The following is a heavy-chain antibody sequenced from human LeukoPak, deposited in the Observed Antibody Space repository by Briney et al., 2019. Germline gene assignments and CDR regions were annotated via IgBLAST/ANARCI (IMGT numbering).Heavy chain of an antibody. Sequence: GGSLRLSCAASRFTFSSYAMHWVRQAPGKGLEWVAVISYDGSNKYYADSVKGRFTISRDNSKNTLYLQMNSLRAEDTAVYYCAKDLSGGYDYFDYWGQGTLVTVSS. CDR2: ISYDGSNK. D-gene: IGHD5-12*01. V-gene: IGHV3-30*04. CDR1: RFTFSSYA. CDR3: AKDLSGGYDYFDY. J-gene: IGHJ4*02.